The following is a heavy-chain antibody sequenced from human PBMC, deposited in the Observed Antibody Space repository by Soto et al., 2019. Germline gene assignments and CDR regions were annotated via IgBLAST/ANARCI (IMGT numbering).Heavy chain of an antibody. D-gene: IGHD4-4*01. CDR3: ARDLGATVTTRPQLYMDV. J-gene: IGHJ6*03. CDR1: GYTFTGYY. V-gene: IGHV1-2*04. CDR2: INPNSDGT. Sequence: GXSVKVSLNASGYTFTGYYMHLVRHAPGQGLEWMGWINPNSDGTNYAQKFQGWVTMTRDTSISTAYMELSRLRSDDTAVYYCARDLGATVTTRPQLYMDVWGKGTTVTVSS.